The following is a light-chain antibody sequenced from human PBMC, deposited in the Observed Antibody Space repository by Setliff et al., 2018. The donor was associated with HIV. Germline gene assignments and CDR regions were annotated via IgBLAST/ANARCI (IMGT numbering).Light chain of an antibody. V-gene: IGKV4-1*01. Sequence: DIVMTQSPDSLAVSLGERATINCKSSQSVFKNNKDHLAWYQQKPGQPPKVVIYWASTRASGVPDRFSGSGSGTDFILTISSLPAEDVAVYYCQHYFGPPVTFGQGTKVDIK. CDR3: QHYFGPPVT. J-gene: IGKJ1*01. CDR1: QSVFKNNKDH. CDR2: WAS.